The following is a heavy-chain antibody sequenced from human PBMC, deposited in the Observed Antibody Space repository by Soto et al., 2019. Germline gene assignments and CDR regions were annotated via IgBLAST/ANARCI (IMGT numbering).Heavy chain of an antibody. V-gene: IGHV1-3*01. CDR1: GYTFTSYA. J-gene: IGHJ4*02. D-gene: IGHD2-21*01. Sequence: QVQLVQSGAEVKKPGASVKVSCKASGYTFTSYAMHWVRQAPGQSLEWMGWINAGNGNTKYSQKFQGRVTITRDTSASTASMELSSLRSEDTAVYYCAKEVWDDWGQGTLVTVSA. CDR3: AKEVWDD. CDR2: INAGNGNT.